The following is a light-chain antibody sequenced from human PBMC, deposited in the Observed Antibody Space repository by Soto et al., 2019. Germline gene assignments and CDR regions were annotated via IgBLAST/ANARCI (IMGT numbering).Light chain of an antibody. Sequence: EIVMTQSPATLSVSPGERATLSCRASQSVSNNLAWYQQKPGQAPRLLIYGASTRATGIPARFSGSGSGTDFTLTISSLQPEDFATYYCQQYNSYSRTFGQGTKVEV. CDR3: QQYNSYSRT. J-gene: IGKJ1*01. CDR1: QSVSNN. V-gene: IGKV3-15*01. CDR2: GAS.